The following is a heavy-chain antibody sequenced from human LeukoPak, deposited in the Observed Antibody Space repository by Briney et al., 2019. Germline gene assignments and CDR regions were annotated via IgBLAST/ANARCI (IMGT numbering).Heavy chain of an antibody. Sequence: GGSLRLSCAASGFTFSSYAMSWVCQAPGKGLEWVSAISGSGGSTYYADSVKGRFTISRDNSKNTLYLQMNSLRAEDTAVYYCAKVGRYYYDSSGYYPWDYWGQGTLVNVSS. CDR2: ISGSGGST. J-gene: IGHJ4*02. CDR1: GFTFSSYA. V-gene: IGHV3-23*01. CDR3: AKVGRYYYDSSGYYPWDY. D-gene: IGHD3-22*01.